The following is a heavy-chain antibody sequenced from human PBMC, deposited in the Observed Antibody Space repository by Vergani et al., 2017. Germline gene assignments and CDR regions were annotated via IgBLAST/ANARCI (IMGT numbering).Heavy chain of an antibody. CDR3: ARHLRQLARNDVFDI. CDR2: IYDSRNN. D-gene: IGHD6-6*01. J-gene: IGHJ3*02. Sequence: QVQLVESGPRLVKPSETLSLTCSLSGMSISNNNYYWGWIRQPPGKGLEWIGSIYDSRNNNYSPSLKSRVSISVDTSKNQFSLNLTSVTAADTAVYYCARHLRQLARNDVFDIWGHGTLVTVSS. V-gene: IGHV4-39*01. CDR1: GMSISNNNYY.